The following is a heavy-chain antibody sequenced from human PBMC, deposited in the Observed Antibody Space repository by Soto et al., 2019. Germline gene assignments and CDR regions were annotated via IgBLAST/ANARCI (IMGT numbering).Heavy chain of an antibody. CDR2: IYHSGST. Sequence: SETLSLTCAVSGGSISSGGYSWSWIRQPPGKGLEWIGYIYHSGSTYYNPSLKSRVTISVDRSKNQFSLKLSSVTAADTAVYYCARALQQWLTAHPLHNWFDPWGQGTLVTVSS. J-gene: IGHJ5*02. V-gene: IGHV4-30-2*01. D-gene: IGHD6-19*01. CDR1: GGSISSGGYS. CDR3: ARALQQWLTAHPLHNWFDP.